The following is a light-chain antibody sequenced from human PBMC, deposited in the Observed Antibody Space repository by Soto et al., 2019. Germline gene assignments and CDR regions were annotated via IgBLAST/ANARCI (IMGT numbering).Light chain of an antibody. J-gene: IGKJ1*01. CDR1: QSVSIY. CDR2: GAF. CDR3: QQYNNWPWT. V-gene: IGKV3-11*01. Sequence: EIVLAQSPATLSLSPGERATLSCRASQSVSIYLAWYQQKPGQAPRLLIYGAFNRAAGIPARFSGSGSGTDFTLTISSLEPEDFAVYYCQQYNNWPWTFGQGTKVDI.